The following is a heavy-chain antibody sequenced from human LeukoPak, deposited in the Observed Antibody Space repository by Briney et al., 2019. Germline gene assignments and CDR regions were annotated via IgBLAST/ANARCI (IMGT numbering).Heavy chain of an antibody. CDR2: INPTGGST. CDR3: ARTAARRFDY. D-gene: IGHD6-6*01. Sequence: PSVKVSCKASGYTFPSYFMHWVRQAPGQGLEWMGIINPTGGSTTYAQKFQGRVTMTRDTSTSTVYMELSSLRSDDTAVYYCARTAARRFDYWGQGTLVTVSS. CDR1: GYTFPSYF. J-gene: IGHJ4*02. V-gene: IGHV1-46*01.